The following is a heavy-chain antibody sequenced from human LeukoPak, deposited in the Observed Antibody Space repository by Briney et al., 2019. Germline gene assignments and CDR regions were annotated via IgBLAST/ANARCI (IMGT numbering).Heavy chain of an antibody. Sequence: ASVKVSCKASGYTFTGYYMHWVRQAPGQGLEWMGRINPNSGGTNYAQKFQGRVTMTRDTSISTAYMELSRLRSDDTAVYYCARENYYDSGGYDYWGQGTLVTVSS. D-gene: IGHD3-22*01. J-gene: IGHJ4*02. CDR2: INPNSGGT. V-gene: IGHV1-2*06. CDR3: ARENYYDSGGYDY. CDR1: GYTFTGYY.